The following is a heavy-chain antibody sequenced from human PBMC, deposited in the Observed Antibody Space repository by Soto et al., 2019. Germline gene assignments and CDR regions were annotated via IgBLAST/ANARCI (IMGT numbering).Heavy chain of an antibody. J-gene: IGHJ6*02. CDR3: ARVGLRXVLLWFGETNNYYGMDV. CDR1: GYTFTSYD. Sequence: GASVKVSCKASGYTFTSYDINWVRQATGQGLEWMGWMNPNSGNTGYAQKFQGRVTMTRNTSISTAYMELSSLRSEDTAVYYCARVGLRXVLLWFGETNNYYGMDVWGQGTTVTVSS. V-gene: IGHV1-8*01. D-gene: IGHD3-10*01. CDR2: MNPNSGNT.